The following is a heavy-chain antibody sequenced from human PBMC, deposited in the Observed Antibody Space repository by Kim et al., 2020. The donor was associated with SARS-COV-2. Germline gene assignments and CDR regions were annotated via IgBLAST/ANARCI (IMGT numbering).Heavy chain of an antibody. Sequence: GGSLRLSCAASGFTFSSYAMHWVRQALGKGLEWVAVISYDGSNKYYADSVKGRFTISRDNSKNTLYLQMNSLRAEDTAVYYCARASWGSYRNAFDYWGQGTLVTVSS. CDR1: GFTFSSYA. D-gene: IGHD3-16*02. CDR3: ARASWGSYRNAFDY. V-gene: IGHV3-30*04. J-gene: IGHJ4*02. CDR2: ISYDGSNK.